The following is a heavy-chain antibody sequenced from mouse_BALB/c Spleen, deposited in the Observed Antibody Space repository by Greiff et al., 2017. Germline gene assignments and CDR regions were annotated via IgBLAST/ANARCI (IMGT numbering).Heavy chain of an antibody. CDR2: IRSKSNNYAT. CDR3: VRDYRSFAWFAY. CDR1: GFTFNTYA. D-gene: IGHD2-14*01. J-gene: IGHJ3*01. V-gene: IGHV10-1*02. Sequence: EVQLQQSGGGLVQPKGSLKLSCAASGFTFNTYAMNWVRQAPGKGLEWVARIRSKSNNYATYYADSVKDRFTISRDDSQSMLYLQMNNLKTEDTAMYYCVRDYRSFAWFAYWGQGTLVTVSA.